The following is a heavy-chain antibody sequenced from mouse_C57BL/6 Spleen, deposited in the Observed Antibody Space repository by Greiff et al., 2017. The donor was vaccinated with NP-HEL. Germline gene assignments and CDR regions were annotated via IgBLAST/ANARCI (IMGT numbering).Heavy chain of an antibody. CDR2: INPNNGGT. D-gene: IGHD1-1*01. V-gene: IGHV1-22*01. J-gene: IGHJ2*01. CDR3: ASFITTVGAPYVDY. Sequence: EVQLQQSGPELVKPGASVKMSCKASGYTFTDYNMHWVKQSHGKSLEWIGYINPNNGGTSYNQKFKGKATLTVNKSSSTAYVELRSLTSEDSAVYYCASFITTVGAPYVDYWGQGTTLTVSS. CDR1: GYTFTDYN.